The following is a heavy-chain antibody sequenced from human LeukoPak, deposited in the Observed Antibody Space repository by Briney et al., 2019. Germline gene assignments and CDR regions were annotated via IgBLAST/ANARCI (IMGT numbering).Heavy chain of an antibody. CDR1: EYTFTSYY. D-gene: IGHD3-22*01. Sequence: EASVKVSCKASEYTFTSYYIHWVRQAPGQGLEWMGIINPSGGSTTYAQKFQGRVTMTRDMSTSTVYMELSSLISEDTAVYYCARGGGYYDSSDYYPIWYFDLWGRDTLVTVSS. CDR3: ARGGGYYDSSDYYPIWYFDL. V-gene: IGHV1-46*01. J-gene: IGHJ2*01. CDR2: INPSGGST.